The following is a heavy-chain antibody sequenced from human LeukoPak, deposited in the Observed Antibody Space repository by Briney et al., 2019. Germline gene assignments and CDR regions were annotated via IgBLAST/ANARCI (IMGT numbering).Heavy chain of an antibody. CDR1: GFTFSSFA. CDR3: ARRCGSTCFDY. Sequence: GGSLRLSCAASGFTFSSFAMSGVRQAPGEGLEWVSGISGSGGSTYYADSVKGRFTISRDNSKNTLYLQMNALRAEDTAIYYCARRCGSTCFDYWGQGTLVTVSS. J-gene: IGHJ4*02. CDR2: ISGSGGST. V-gene: IGHV3-23*01. D-gene: IGHD6-13*01.